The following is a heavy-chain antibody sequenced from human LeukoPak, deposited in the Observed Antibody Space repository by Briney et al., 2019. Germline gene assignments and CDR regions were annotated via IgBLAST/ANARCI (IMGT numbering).Heavy chain of an antibody. CDR2: ISTSGTNI. CDR3: ASFSDY. J-gene: IGHJ4*02. Sequence: GGSLRLSCTASGFTHSRFEMNWVRHPPGKGLEGVSYISTSGTNIYYAVSVKGRFTIPRDHAENSLYLQMNSLRAGDTAIYYCASFSDYWGRGTLVTVSS. CDR1: GFTHSRFE. V-gene: IGHV3-48*03.